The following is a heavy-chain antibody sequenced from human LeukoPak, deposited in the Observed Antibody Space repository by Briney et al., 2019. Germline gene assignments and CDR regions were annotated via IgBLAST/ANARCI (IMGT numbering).Heavy chain of an antibody. Sequence: GGSLRLSCAASGFTFSSYGMNWVRQAPGTWLQWVSYISSGRPTINYADSVRGRFTVSRDNAKSSLYLQMNNLRVEDTAVYYCARGGAARPDYWGQGTLVTVSS. CDR1: GFTFSSYG. V-gene: IGHV3-48*04. CDR2: ISSGRPTI. D-gene: IGHD6-6*01. J-gene: IGHJ4*02. CDR3: ARGGAARPDY.